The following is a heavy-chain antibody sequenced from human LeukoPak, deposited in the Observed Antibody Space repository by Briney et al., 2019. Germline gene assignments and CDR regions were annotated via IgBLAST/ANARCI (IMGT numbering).Heavy chain of an antibody. V-gene: IGHV4-61*01. CDR1: GGSVSSGSYY. J-gene: IGHJ4*02. CDR3: ARSVAGPYFDY. CDR2: IYYSGST. D-gene: IGHD5/OR15-5a*01. Sequence: TSETLSLTCTVSGGSVSSGSYYWSWIRQPPGKGLEWIGYIYYSGSTNYNPSLKSRVTISVDTSKNQFSLKLSSVTAADTAVYYCARSVAGPYFDYWGQGTLVTVSS.